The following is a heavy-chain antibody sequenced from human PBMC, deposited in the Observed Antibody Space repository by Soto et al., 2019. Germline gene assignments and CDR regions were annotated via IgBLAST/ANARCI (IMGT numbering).Heavy chain of an antibody. V-gene: IGHV3-30-3*01. CDR1: GFTFSKYA. CDR3: ATYDYGDNNF. CDR2: ISYDGNNQ. J-gene: IGHJ4*02. Sequence: QVYLVESGGGVVQPGRSLRLSCAASGFTFSKYAVQWVRQAPGKGLEWVALISYDGNNQLYADSVKGRFTISRDNSRNTLYLQMGSLRPEDTAIYYCATYDYGDNNFWGQGTLVTVSS. D-gene: IGHD4-17*01.